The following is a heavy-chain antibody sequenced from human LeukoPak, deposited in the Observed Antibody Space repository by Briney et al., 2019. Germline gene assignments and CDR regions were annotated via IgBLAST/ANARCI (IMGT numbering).Heavy chain of an antibody. J-gene: IGHJ4*02. V-gene: IGHV3-30*02. CDR1: GFTFNSYG. Sequence: GGSLRLSCAASGFTFNSYGMYWVRQAPGKGLEWVAFIRSDGTNKYYADSVRGRFTISRDNSKNTLYLQMNSLRAEDTAVYYCARERRTAKSHYFDYWGQGTLVTVSS. CDR2: IRSDGTNK. D-gene: IGHD2-21*02. CDR3: ARERRTAKSHYFDY.